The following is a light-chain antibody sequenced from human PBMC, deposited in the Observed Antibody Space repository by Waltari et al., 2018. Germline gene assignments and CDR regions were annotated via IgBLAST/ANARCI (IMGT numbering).Light chain of an antibody. CDR3: QQSYITTYT. J-gene: IGKJ2*01. V-gene: IGKV1-39*01. Sequence: IQMTQSPPSLSASVGDRVTITCRASQSISSFLNWYQQIPGKAPKLLIYVASNLQSGVPSRFSGSGSGTDFSLTISSLQPEDFATYYCQQSYITTYTFGQGTKLEIK. CDR2: VAS. CDR1: QSISSF.